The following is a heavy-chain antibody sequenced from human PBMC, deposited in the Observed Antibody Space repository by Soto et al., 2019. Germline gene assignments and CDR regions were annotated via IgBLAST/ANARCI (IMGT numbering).Heavy chain of an antibody. D-gene: IGHD1-26*01. CDR3: VTVVGAVPY. J-gene: IGHJ4*02. Sequence: QTGGSLRLSCAASGFTFSTYAMNWVRQAPGKGLEWVSLIISSDGSTYYADSVKGRFTISRDNSKNTLYLQMNSLRSDDTAVYYCVTVVGAVPYWGQGTQVTVSS. CDR1: GFTFSTYA. V-gene: IGHV3-23*01. CDR2: IISSDGST.